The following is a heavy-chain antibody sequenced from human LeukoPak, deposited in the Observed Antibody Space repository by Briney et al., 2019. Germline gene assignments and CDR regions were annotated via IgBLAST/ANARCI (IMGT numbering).Heavy chain of an antibody. V-gene: IGHV3-74*01. Sequence: GGSLRLSCAASGFTFSSYSMNWVRQAPGKGLVWVSRVNGDGTSTTYADSVKGRFTISRDNAKNTLYLQMDSLRAEDTAVYYCARGPRYSFGSAFDYWGQGTLVTVSS. CDR3: ARGPRYSFGSAFDY. D-gene: IGHD5-18*01. CDR2: VNGDGTST. CDR1: GFTFSSYS. J-gene: IGHJ4*02.